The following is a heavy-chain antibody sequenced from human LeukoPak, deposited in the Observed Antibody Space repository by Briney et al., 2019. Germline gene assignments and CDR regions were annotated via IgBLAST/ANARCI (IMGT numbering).Heavy chain of an antibody. CDR1: GYTFTSYG. V-gene: IGHV1-18*01. J-gene: IGHJ4*02. CDR2: ISAYNGNT. D-gene: IGHD3-22*01. CDR3: ARGRGVYYDSSGYSFDY. Sequence: ASVKVSCKAAGYTFTSYGISWVRPAPGQGLEWMGWISAYNGNTNYAQTLQGRVTMTTDTSTSTAYMELRSLRSDDTAVYYCARGRGVYYDSSGYSFDYWGQGTLVTVSS.